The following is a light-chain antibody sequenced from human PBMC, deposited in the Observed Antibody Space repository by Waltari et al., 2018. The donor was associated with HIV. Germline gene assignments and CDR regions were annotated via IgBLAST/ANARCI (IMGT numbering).Light chain of an antibody. CDR3: QQSYDTPRT. Sequence: DIQMTQSPSSLSASVGDRVTITCRASQSISIFLSWYQQKPGKAPNLLIYDASTLQSGVPSGFTGSGSGTNFTLTISSLQPEDFATYYCQQSYDTPRTFGQGTKVDIK. CDR2: DAS. J-gene: IGKJ1*01. CDR1: QSISIF. V-gene: IGKV1-39*01.